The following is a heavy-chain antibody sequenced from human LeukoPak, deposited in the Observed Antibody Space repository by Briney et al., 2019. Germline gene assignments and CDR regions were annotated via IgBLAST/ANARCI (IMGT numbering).Heavy chain of an antibody. CDR1: GFTFSSYS. J-gene: IGHJ6*03. V-gene: IGHV3-48*01. CDR3: ARERDPDYGSGSYYMDV. CDR2: ISSSSSTI. Sequence: GGSLRLSCAASGFTFSSYSMNWVRQAPGKGLEWVSYISSSSSTIYYADSVKGRFTISRDNAKNSLYLQMNSLRAEDTAVYYCARERDPDYGSGSYYMDVWGKGTTVTVSS. D-gene: IGHD3-10*01.